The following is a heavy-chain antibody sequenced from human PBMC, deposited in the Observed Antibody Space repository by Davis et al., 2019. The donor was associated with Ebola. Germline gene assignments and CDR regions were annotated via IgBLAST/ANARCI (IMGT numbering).Heavy chain of an antibody. CDR2: ISAYNGNT. J-gene: IGHJ4*02. Sequence: ASVKVSCKASVYTFTSYGISWVRQAPGQGLEWMGWISAYNGNTNYAQKLQGRVTMTTDTSTSTAYMELRSLRSDDTAVYYCARSSVDIVATRFDYWGQGTLVTVSS. D-gene: IGHD5-12*01. CDR3: ARSSVDIVATRFDY. V-gene: IGHV1-18*01. CDR1: VYTFTSYG.